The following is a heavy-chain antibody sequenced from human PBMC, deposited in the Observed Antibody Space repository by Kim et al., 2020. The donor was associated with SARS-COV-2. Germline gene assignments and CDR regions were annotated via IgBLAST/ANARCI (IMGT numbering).Heavy chain of an antibody. CDR2: ILFDGSDK. Sequence: GGSLRLSCAASGFSFSTYPMQWVRQAPGKGLEWVAVILFDGSDKSYADSVKGRFTISRDNSKNTLYLQMNSLRTEDTAVYYCARGKYFGDFWGQGTLVTVSS. V-gene: IGHV3-30*04. J-gene: IGHJ4*02. CDR1: GFSFSTYP. CDR3: ARGKYFGDF. D-gene: IGHD3-9*01.